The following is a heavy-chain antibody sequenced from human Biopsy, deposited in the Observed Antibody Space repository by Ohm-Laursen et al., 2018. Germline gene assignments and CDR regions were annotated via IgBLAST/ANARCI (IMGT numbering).Heavy chain of an antibody. Sequence: ASVKVSCKAPGGTFSNYGVNWVRQAPGQGLEWLGGNIPILGTGNYAQKFQDRATVAAETSTSTATMELRSLRSDDTAVYYCATKLTGYFHHWGQGTLVIVSS. V-gene: IGHV1-69*06. CDR2: NIPILGTG. J-gene: IGHJ1*01. CDR1: GGTFSNYG. D-gene: IGHD3-9*01. CDR3: ATKLTGYFHH.